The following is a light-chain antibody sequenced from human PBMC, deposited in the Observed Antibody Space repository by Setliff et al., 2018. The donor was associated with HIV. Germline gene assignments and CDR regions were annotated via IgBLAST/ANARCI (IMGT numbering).Light chain of an antibody. CDR2: GVN. Sequence: QSALTQPPSVSGAPGQRVTISCTGSSSNIGAGYDVHWYQQLPGTAPKVMIYGVNNRPSGVSNRFSGSKSGSTASLTISGLQAEDEADYFCTSYTRDNTITRVFGTGTKVTV. J-gene: IGLJ1*01. CDR3: TSYTRDNTITRV. V-gene: IGLV1-40*01. CDR1: SSNIGAGYD.